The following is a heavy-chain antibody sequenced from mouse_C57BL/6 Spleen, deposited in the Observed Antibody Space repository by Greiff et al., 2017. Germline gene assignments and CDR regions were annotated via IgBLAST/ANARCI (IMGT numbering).Heavy chain of an antibody. CDR3: ARVLRFYYFDY. CDR2: INYDGSST. CDR1: GFTFSDYY. Sequence: EVKLMESEGGLVQPGSSMKLSCTASGFTFSDYYMAWVRQVPEKGLEWVANINYDGSSTYYLDSLKSRFIISRDNAKNILYLQMSSLKSEDTATYYCARVLRFYYFDYWGQGTTLTVSS. V-gene: IGHV5-16*01. J-gene: IGHJ2*01. D-gene: IGHD1-1*01.